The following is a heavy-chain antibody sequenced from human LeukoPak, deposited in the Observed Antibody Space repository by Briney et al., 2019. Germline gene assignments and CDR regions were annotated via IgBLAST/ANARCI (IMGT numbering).Heavy chain of an antibody. CDR1: GGSISSSNW. CDR3: ARASELFGSGCDY. Sequence: SETLSLTCAVSGGSISSSNWWSWVRQPPGKGLEWIGEIYHSGSTDYNPSLKSRVTISVDKSKNQFSLKLSSVTAADTAVYYCARASELFGSGCDYWGQGTLVTVSS. CDR2: IYHSGST. J-gene: IGHJ4*02. D-gene: IGHD6-19*01. V-gene: IGHV4-4*02.